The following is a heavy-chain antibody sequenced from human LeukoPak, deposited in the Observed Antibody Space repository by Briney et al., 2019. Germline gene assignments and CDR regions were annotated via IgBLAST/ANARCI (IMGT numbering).Heavy chain of an antibody. CDR2: ISSNNGHT. Sequence: GASVTVSCKTSGYTYPIYDIGWVRQAPGQGLEWLGSISSNNGHTEYARNFWGRVTMTRDTSTSTFYMELRSLRSDDTAIYYCARESRVRGIMFFFESWGQGTLVTVSS. CDR1: GYTYPIYD. J-gene: IGHJ4*02. V-gene: IGHV1-18*01. CDR3: ARESRVRGIMFFFES. D-gene: IGHD2/OR15-2a*01.